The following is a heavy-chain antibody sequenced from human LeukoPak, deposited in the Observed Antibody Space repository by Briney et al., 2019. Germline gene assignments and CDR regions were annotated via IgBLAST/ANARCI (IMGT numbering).Heavy chain of an antibody. CDR2: ISTYNGIT. J-gene: IGHJ5*02. CDR1: GYTFTSYG. D-gene: IGHD2-2*01. Sequence: VASVKVSCKASGYTFTSYGISWVRQAPGQGLEWMGWISTYNGITNYAQKLQDRVTMTTDTSTSIVYMELRSLRSDDTAVYYCARDAGVVVPTARVPLNPWGQGTLVTVSS. V-gene: IGHV1-18*01. CDR3: ARDAGVVVPTARVPLNP.